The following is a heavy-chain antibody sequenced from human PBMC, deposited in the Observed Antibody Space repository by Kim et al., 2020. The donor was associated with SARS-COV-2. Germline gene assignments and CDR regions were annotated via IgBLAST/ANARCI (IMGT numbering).Heavy chain of an antibody. D-gene: IGHD3-22*01. V-gene: IGHV3-15*01. J-gene: IGHJ4*02. Sequence: DYAAPVKGRFTISRDDSKNTLYLQMNSLKTEDTAVYYCTTVYDSSGYYDYWGQGTLVTVSS. CDR3: TTVYDSSGYYDY.